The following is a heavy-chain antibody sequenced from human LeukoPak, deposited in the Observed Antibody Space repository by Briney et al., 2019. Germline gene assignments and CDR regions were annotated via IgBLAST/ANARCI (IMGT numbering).Heavy chain of an antibody. CDR1: GFTVSSNY. D-gene: IGHD1-7*01. V-gene: IGHV3-74*03. J-gene: IGHJ4*02. CDR3: VAYNWNYPDY. Sequence: GGSLRLSCAASGFTVSSNYMSWVRQAPGKGLVWVSRINTDGRDTEYADPVKGRFTISRDNAKNTLYMQMNSLREEDTAVYYCVAYNWNYPDYWGQGTLVTVSS. CDR2: INTDGRDT.